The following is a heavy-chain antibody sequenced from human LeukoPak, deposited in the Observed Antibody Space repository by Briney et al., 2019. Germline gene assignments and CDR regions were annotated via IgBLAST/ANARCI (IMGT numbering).Heavy chain of an antibody. CDR3: AKVPYYYDSSGYYIPAFDY. CDR1: GFTFSSYA. D-gene: IGHD3-22*01. CDR2: ISGSGGST. V-gene: IGHV3-23*01. Sequence: GGSLRLSCAASGFTFSSYAMSWVRQAPGKGLEWVSAISGSGGSTYYADSVKGRFTISRDNSKNTLYLQMNSLRAEDTAVYYCAKVPYYYDSSGYYIPAFDYWGQGTLVTVSS. J-gene: IGHJ4*02.